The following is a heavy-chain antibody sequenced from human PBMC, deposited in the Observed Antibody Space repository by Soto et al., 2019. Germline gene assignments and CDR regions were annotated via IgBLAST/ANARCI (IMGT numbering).Heavy chain of an antibody. Sequence: GGSLSLSCAASGFTFNSYCMHWVRQAPGKGLEWVAVISYDGSNKYYADSVKGRFTISRDNSKNTLDLQMNSLRPEDTAVYYCAKESLRDLVVVPPHTWGQGTLVTISS. J-gene: IGHJ5*02. CDR3: AKESLRDLVVVPPHT. D-gene: IGHD2-2*01. CDR2: ISYDGSNK. CDR1: GFTFNSYC. V-gene: IGHV3-30*18.